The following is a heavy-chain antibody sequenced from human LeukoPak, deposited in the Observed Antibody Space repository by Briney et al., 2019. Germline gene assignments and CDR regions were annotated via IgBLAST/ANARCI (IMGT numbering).Heavy chain of an antibody. D-gene: IGHD3-22*01. CDR1: GFIFSDYF. CDR3: AKDRDSSGYLVY. CDR2: ISGSGSSK. J-gene: IGHJ4*02. Sequence: GGSLRLSCAASGFIFSDYFMTWIRQAPGKGLEWVSYISGSGSSKYYADSVKGRFTISRDNAKNSLYLQMNSLRVEDTAVYYCAKDRDSSGYLVYWGQGTLVTVSS. V-gene: IGHV3-11*04.